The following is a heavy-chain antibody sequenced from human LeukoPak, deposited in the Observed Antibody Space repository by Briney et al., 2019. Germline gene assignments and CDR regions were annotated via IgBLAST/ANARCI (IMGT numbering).Heavy chain of an antibody. CDR3: ARGNPGVIDY. J-gene: IGHJ4*02. Sequence: ASVKVSCKASGYTFTGYYMHWVRRAPGQGLEWMGWINPNSGGTNYAQKFQGRVTMTRDTSTSTVYMELSSLRSEDTAVYYCARGNPGVIDYWGQGTLVTVSS. V-gene: IGHV1-2*02. CDR1: GYTFTGYY. D-gene: IGHD3-10*01. CDR2: INPNSGGT.